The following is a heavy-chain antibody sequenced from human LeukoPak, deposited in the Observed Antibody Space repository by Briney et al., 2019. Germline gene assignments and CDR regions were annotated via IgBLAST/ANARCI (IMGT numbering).Heavy chain of an antibody. CDR1: GGSFSGYY. CDR2: INHSGST. D-gene: IGHD3-3*01. CDR3: ARGRGDFWSGYYFPYYYYYGMDV. Sequence: SETLSLTCAVYGGSFSGYYWSWVRQPPGKGLEWIGEINHSGSTNYNPSLKSRVTISVVTSKNQFSLKLSSVTAADTAVYYCARGRGDFWSGYYFPYYYYYGMDVWGQGTTVTVSS. J-gene: IGHJ6*02. V-gene: IGHV4-34*01.